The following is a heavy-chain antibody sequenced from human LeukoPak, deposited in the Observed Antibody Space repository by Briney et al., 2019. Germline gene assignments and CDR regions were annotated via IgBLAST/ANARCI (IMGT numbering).Heavy chain of an antibody. Sequence: GASVKVSCKASGYTFTSYYMHWVRQAPGQGLEWMGIINPSGGSTSYAQKFQGRVTMTRDTSTSTVYMELSSLRSEDTAVYYCARDHQSCSSTSCYSFAFDIWGQGTMVPVSS. V-gene: IGHV1-46*01. CDR1: GYTFTSYY. CDR3: ARDHQSCSSTSCYSFAFDI. D-gene: IGHD2-2*01. CDR2: INPSGGST. J-gene: IGHJ3*02.